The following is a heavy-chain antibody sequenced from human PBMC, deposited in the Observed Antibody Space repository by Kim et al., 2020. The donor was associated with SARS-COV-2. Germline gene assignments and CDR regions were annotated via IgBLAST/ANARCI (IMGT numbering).Heavy chain of an antibody. D-gene: IGHD3-10*01. CDR1: GYTFTCYY. CDR2: INPNSGGT. J-gene: IGHJ6*02. Sequence: ASVKVSCKASGYTFTCYYMHWVRQAPGQGLEWMGWINPNSGGTNYAQKFQGRVTMTRDTSISTAYMELSRLRSDDTAVYYCARWGGSGSYYYYYYGMDVWGQGTTVTVSS. V-gene: IGHV1-2*02. CDR3: ARWGGSGSYYYYYYGMDV.